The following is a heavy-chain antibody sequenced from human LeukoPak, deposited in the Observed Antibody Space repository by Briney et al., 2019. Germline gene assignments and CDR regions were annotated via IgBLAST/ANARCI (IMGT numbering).Heavy chain of an antibody. CDR1: GFTFSNYA. J-gene: IGHJ4*02. CDR3: VKLDTSMVFDY. V-gene: IGHV3-64D*09. D-gene: IGHD5-18*01. Sequence: HPGGSLRLSCSASGFTFSNYALHWVRQAPGKGLEYVSAISRNGGYTYYADSVKGRFTISRDSSKNTLYLQMSSLRAEDTALYYCVKLDTSMVFDYWGQGTLVTVSS. CDR2: ISRNGGYT.